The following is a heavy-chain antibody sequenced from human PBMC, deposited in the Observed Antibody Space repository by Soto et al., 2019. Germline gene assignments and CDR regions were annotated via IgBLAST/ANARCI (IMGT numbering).Heavy chain of an antibody. Sequence: QVQLVESGGGVVQPGRSLRLSCAASGFTFSSYGMHWVRQAPGKGLEWVAVIWYDGSNKYYADSVKGRFTISRDNSKNTRYLQMNSLRAEDTAVYYCARGLPLNWFDPWGQGTLVTVSS. J-gene: IGHJ5*02. V-gene: IGHV3-33*01. CDR3: ARGLPLNWFDP. CDR2: IWYDGSNK. CDR1: GFTFSSYG.